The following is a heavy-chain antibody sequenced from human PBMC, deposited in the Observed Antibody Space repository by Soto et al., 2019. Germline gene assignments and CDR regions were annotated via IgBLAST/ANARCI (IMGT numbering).Heavy chain of an antibody. D-gene: IGHD6-19*01. V-gene: IGHV1-69*13. J-gene: IGHJ6*02. CDR2: IIPIFGTA. Sequence: SVKVSCKASGGTFSSYAISWVRQAPGQGLEWMGGIIPIFGTANYAQKFQGRVTITADESTSTAYMELSSLRSEDTAVYYCARDEGFLAVAGIQTTYYYYGMDVWGQGTTVTVSS. CDR3: ARDEGFLAVAGIQTTYYYYGMDV. CDR1: GGTFSSYA.